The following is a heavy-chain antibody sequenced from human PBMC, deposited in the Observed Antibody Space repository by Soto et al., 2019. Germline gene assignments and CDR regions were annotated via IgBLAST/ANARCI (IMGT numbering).Heavy chain of an antibody. CDR1: GGSISRYY. V-gene: IGHV4-59*01. CDR3: ARANYFDY. CDR2: IYYSGST. Sequence: QVQLQESGPGLVKPSETLSLTCIVSGGSISRYYWSWFRQPPGKGLEWIGSIYYSGSTNYNPSLXSXVIXSVDTSKNQFSLNLRSVTAADTAVYYCARANYFDYWGQGTLVTVSS. J-gene: IGHJ4*02.